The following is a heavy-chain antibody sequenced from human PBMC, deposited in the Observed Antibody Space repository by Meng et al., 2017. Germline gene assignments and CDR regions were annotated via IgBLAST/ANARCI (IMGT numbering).Heavy chain of an antibody. CDR2: INPKSGDT. V-gene: IGHV1-2*06. J-gene: IGHJ4*02. Sequence: QVQFVQSGAEVKSPGASVRVSCEAYGYTFTDHYLHWVRQAPGQGPEWMGRINPKSGDTDYAQKFRGKVTMTWDTSIRTAYMELIRLISDNTAVYYCTRGGDYGDYLDWWGQGTLVTVSS. CDR1: GYTFTDHY. D-gene: IGHD4-17*01. CDR3: TRGGDYGDYLDW.